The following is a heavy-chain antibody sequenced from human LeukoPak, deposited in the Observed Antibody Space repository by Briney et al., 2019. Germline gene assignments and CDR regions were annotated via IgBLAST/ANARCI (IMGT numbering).Heavy chain of an antibody. D-gene: IGHD6-19*01. Sequence: GGSLRLSCAASGFTFSSSTMNWVRQAPGKGLEWVAVISYDGSNKYYADSVKGRLTISRDNSENTLYLQMNSLRAEDTAVYYCAKDQSSGWTGDDYWGQGTLVTVSS. CDR2: ISYDGSNK. V-gene: IGHV3-30*18. CDR3: AKDQSSGWTGDDY. CDR1: GFTFSSST. J-gene: IGHJ4*02.